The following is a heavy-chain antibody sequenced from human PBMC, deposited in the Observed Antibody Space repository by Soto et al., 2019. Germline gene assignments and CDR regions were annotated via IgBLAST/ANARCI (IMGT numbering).Heavy chain of an antibody. V-gene: IGHV3-48*01. CDR1: GFTFSSYS. CDR3: ARVPLVGATDY. J-gene: IGHJ4*02. D-gene: IGHD1-26*01. Sequence: GGSLRLSCAASGFTFSSYSMNWVRQAPGKGLEWVSYISSSSTIYYADSVKGRFTISRDNSKNTLYLQMNSLRAEDTAVYYCARVPLVGATDYWGQGTLVTVSS. CDR2: ISSSSTI.